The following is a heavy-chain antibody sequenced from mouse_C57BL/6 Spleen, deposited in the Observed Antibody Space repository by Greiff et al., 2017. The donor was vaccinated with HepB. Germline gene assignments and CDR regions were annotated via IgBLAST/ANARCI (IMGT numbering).Heavy chain of an antibody. V-gene: IGHV1-19*01. Sequence: VQLQQSGPVLVKPGASVKMSCKASGYTFTDYYMNWVKQSHGKSLEWIGVINPYNGGTSYNQKFKGKATLTVDKSSSTAYMELNSLTSEDSAVYCCAPTYSNYVRYFDYWGQGTTLTVSS. CDR2: INPYNGGT. D-gene: IGHD2-5*01. J-gene: IGHJ2*01. CDR1: GYTFTDYY. CDR3: APTYSNYVRYFDY.